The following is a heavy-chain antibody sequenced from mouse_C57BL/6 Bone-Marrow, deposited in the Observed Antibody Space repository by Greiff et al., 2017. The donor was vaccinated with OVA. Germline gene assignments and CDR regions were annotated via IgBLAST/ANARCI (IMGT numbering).Heavy chain of an antibody. CDR1: GYAFTNYL. D-gene: IGHD1-1*02. V-gene: IGHV1-54*01. CDR3: ARARGNMATTWFAY. CDR2: INPGSGGT. J-gene: IGHJ3*01. Sequence: QVQLKESGAELVRPGTSVKVSCKASGYAFTNYLIEWVKQRPGQGLEWIGVINPGSGGTNYNEKFKGKATLTADKSSSTAYMQLSSLTSEDSAVYFCARARGNMATTWFAYWGQGTLVTVSA.